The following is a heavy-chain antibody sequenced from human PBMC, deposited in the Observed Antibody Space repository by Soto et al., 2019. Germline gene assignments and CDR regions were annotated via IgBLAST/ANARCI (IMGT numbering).Heavy chain of an antibody. CDR1: GFTFSSYA. CDR2: ISYDGSNK. V-gene: IGHV3-30-3*01. J-gene: IGHJ6*02. Sequence: GGSLRLSCAASGFTFSSYAMHWVRQAPGKGLEWVAVISYDGSNKYYADSVKGRFTISRDNSKNTLYLQMNSLRAEDTAVYYCARASSSSPPDYYYYGMDGWGQGTMVTVSS. CDR3: ARASSSSPPDYYYYGMDG. D-gene: IGHD6-6*01.